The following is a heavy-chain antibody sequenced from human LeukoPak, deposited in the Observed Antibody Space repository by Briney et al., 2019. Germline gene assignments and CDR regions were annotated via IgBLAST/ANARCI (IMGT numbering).Heavy chain of an antibody. CDR2: ISAYNGNR. CDR1: GYTFTTYS. D-gene: IGHD2-2*02. V-gene: IGHV1-18*01. Sequence: ASVKVSCRTSGYTFTTYSITWVRQAPGQGLEWMGWISAYNGNRNYAQKFQGRVTMTTDTSTRTAYMELRSLRSDDTAVYYCARGLDSIPGPDYLDFWGQGTMVTVSS. CDR3: ARGLDSIPGPDYLDF. J-gene: IGHJ4*02.